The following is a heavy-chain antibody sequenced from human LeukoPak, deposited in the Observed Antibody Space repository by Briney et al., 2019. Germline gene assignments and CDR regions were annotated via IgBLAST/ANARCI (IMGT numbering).Heavy chain of an antibody. CDR1: GYTFTSYY. D-gene: IGHD3-9*01. V-gene: IGHV1-46*01. CDR2: INPSGGST. J-gene: IGHJ6*04. CDR3: ARGGYYDILTDNYGMDV. Sequence: ASVKVSCKASGYTFTSYYMHWVRQAPGQGLEWMGIINPSGGSTSYAQKFQGRVTMTRDTSTSTVYMELSSLRSEDTAVYYCARGGYYDILTDNYGMDVWGKGTTVTVSS.